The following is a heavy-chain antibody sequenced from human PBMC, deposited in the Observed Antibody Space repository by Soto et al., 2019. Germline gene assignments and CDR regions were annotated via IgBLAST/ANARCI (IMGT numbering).Heavy chain of an antibody. Sequence: GASVKVSCKASGGTFSSYTISWVLQAPGQGPEWMGRIIPILGIANYAQKFQGRVTITADKSTSTAYMELSSLRSEDTAVYYCARDEVKIYCSGGSCYKPYYFDYWGQGTLVTVS. CDR1: GGTFSSYT. J-gene: IGHJ4*02. V-gene: IGHV1-69*04. CDR3: ARDEVKIYCSGGSCYKPYYFDY. D-gene: IGHD2-15*01. CDR2: IIPILGIA.